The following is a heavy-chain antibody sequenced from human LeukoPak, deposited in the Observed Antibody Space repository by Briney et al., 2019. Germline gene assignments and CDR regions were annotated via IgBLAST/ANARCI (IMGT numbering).Heavy chain of an antibody. CDR1: GFTFSNYW. Sequence: GGSLRLSCAASGFTFSNYWMSWVRQAPGKGLEWVAVISYDGSNKYYADSVKGRFTISRDNSKNTLYLQMNSLRAEDTAVYYCAKEDSSGSGYFDYWGQGTLVTVSS. D-gene: IGHD6-25*01. J-gene: IGHJ4*02. V-gene: IGHV3-30*18. CDR2: ISYDGSNK. CDR3: AKEDSSGSGYFDY.